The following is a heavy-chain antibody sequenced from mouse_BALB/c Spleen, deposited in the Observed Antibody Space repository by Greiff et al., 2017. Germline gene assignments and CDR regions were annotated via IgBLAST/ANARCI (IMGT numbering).Heavy chain of an antibody. V-gene: IGHV3-2*02. CDR3: ASGRGYFDY. J-gene: IGHJ2*01. CDR1: GYSITSDYA. CDR2: ISYSGST. Sequence: EVQRVESGPGLVKPSQSLSLTCTVTGYSITSDYAWNWIRQFPGNKLEWMGYISYSGSTSYNPSLKSRISITRDTSKNQFFLQLNSVTTEDTATYYCASGRGYFDYWGQGTTLTVSS.